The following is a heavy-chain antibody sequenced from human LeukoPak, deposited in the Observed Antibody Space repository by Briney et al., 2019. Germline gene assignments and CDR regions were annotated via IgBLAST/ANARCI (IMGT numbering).Heavy chain of an antibody. Sequence: ASVNVSCKASGYTFINYYMHWVRQAPGQGLEWMGIINPGGGSTNYAQMFQGRVTMTRDTSTTTVYMELNSLRSEDPAVYYCARGMRNFLHWGQGTLVTVSS. CDR1: GYTFINYY. J-gene: IGHJ1*01. CDR3: ARGMRNFLH. CDR2: INPGGGST. V-gene: IGHV1-46*01.